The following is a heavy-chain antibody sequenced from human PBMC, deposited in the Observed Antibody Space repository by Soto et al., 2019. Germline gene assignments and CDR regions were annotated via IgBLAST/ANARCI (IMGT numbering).Heavy chain of an antibody. J-gene: IGHJ3*02. CDR2: ISADKGNT. CDR3: ARDRAHGFDI. CDR1: GYTFTSNG. V-gene: IGHV1-18*01. Sequence: RASVKVSCKASGYTFTSNGISWMRQAPGQGLEWMGWISADKGNTNYAQRLQGRVNMTRDTSTSTVYMELRSLRSEDTAVYFCARDRAHGFDIWGQGTMVTVSS.